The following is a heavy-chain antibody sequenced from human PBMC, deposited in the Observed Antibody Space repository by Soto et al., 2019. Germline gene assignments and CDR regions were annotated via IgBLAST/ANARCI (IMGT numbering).Heavy chain of an antibody. J-gene: IGHJ4*02. CDR3: ARLEGLATISYYFDY. Sequence: QLQLQASGPGLVKPSETLSLTCSVSGDSINSDHYYWGWIRQPPGKGLEWIGSIYYRGNTYYNPSLKSRVTISLDKSKSQFSLKLNSVTAADSAVYFCARLEGLATISYYFDYWGQGTLVTVSS. V-gene: IGHV4-39*01. CDR1: GDSINSDHYY. D-gene: IGHD3-9*01. CDR2: IYYRGNT.